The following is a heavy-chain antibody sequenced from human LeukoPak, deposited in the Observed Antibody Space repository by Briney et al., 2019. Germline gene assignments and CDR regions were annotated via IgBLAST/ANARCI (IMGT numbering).Heavy chain of an antibody. V-gene: IGHV3-7*03. Sequence: GGSLRLSCAASGFTFGDTWMNWVRQVPGQGLEWVANIKQDGSEKFYVASVMGRFTISRDNGKSSLYLQMNSLRAEDTALYYCATSYDMGWLIGYWGQGTLVTVSS. CDR1: GFTFGDTW. J-gene: IGHJ4*02. D-gene: IGHD3/OR15-3a*01. CDR2: IKQDGSEK. CDR3: ATSYDMGWLIGY.